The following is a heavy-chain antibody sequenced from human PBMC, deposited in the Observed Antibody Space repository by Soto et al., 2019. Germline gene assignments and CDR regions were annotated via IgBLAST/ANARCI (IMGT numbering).Heavy chain of an antibody. Sequence: SETLSLTCTVSGGSISSYYWSWIRQPPGKGLEWIGSIYYSGSTNYNPSLKSRVTISVATSKNQFSLNLSSVTAADTAMYYCAKMRESGNYGMDVWGPGTTVTVSS. CDR3: AKMRESGNYGMDV. CDR1: GGSISSYY. V-gene: IGHV4-59*08. D-gene: IGHD3-10*01. CDR2: IYYSGST. J-gene: IGHJ6*02.